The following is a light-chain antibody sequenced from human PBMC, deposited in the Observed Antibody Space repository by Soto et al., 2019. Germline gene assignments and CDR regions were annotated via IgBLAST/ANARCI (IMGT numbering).Light chain of an antibody. CDR3: GTWDSSLSIFV. CDR2: END. V-gene: IGLV1-51*02. CDR1: SSNIGNYY. J-gene: IGLJ1*01. Sequence: TVTMARSGGSSNIGNYYVSWHQQLPGTAPKLLIYENDKRPSGIPDRFSGSKSGTSATLGITGLQTGDEADYYCGTWDSSLSIFVFGTVSKVTVL.